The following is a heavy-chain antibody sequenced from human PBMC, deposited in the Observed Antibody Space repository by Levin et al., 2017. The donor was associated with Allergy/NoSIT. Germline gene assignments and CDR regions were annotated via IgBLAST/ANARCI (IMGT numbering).Heavy chain of an antibody. CDR3: AREGGSGYDLGNLDY. CDR1: GFPFISYG. J-gene: IGHJ4*02. V-gene: IGHV3-33*01. D-gene: IGHD5-12*01. Sequence: PGESLKISCAASGFPFISYGMHWVRQAPGKGLEWVAVIWYDGSNKYYADSVKGRFTISRDNSKNTLYLQMNSLRAEDTAVYYCAREGGSGYDLGNLDYWGQGTLVTVSS. CDR2: IWYDGSNK.